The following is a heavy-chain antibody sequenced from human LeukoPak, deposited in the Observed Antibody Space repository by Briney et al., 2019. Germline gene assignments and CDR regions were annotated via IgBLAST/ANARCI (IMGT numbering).Heavy chain of an antibody. CDR1: GFTFSSYS. D-gene: IGHD6-13*01. J-gene: IGHJ5*02. Sequence: GGSLRLSCAASGFTFSSYSVNWVRQAPGKGLEWVSSISSSSYIYYADSVKGRFTISRDNAKNSLYLQMNSLRAEDTAVYYCARGRGDSSSWYTYNWFDPWGQGTLVTVSS. CDR3: ARGRGDSSSWYTYNWFDP. V-gene: IGHV3-21*01. CDR2: ISSSSYI.